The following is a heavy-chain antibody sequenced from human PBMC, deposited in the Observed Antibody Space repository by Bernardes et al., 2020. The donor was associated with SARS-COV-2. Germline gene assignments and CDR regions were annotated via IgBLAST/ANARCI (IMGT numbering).Heavy chain of an antibody. J-gene: IGHJ5*02. D-gene: IGHD3-22*01. CDR3: ARDRAADIITSWFDP. CDR2: ISYDGSNK. V-gene: IGHV3-30*03. CDR1: GFTFSSYG. Sequence: GGSLRLSRAASGFTFSSYGMHWVRQAPGKGLEWVAVISYDGSNKYYADSVKGRFTISRDNSKNTLYLQMNSLRAEDTAVYYCARDRAADIITSWFDPWGQGTLVTVSS.